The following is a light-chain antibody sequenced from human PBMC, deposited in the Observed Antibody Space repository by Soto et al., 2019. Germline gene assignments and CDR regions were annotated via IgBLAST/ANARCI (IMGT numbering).Light chain of an antibody. CDR1: QSVSGN. V-gene: IGKV3-15*01. Sequence: EIVMTQSPATLSVSPGERATLSCRASQSVSGNLAWYHQRPGQAPRLLIYGASTRATGIPARFSGSGSGTEFTLTISSLQSEDFAAYYCQLYNNWPPTFGQGTKLEIK. J-gene: IGKJ2*01. CDR3: QLYNNWPPT. CDR2: GAS.